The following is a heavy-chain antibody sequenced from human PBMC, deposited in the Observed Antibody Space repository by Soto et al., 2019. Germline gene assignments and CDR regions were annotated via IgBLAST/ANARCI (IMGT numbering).Heavy chain of an antibody. Sequence: QVQLQESAPGLVKPSETLSLTCTVSGGSISSYCWSWIRQPPGKGMECIGYIYYNGSTNYNPSLKRRVTISVDTSKNQFSLKLSSVTAADTAVYYCARDRPARASGYPLSPPYYYYVMDVWGQGTTVTVSS. CDR2: IYYNGST. J-gene: IGHJ6*02. CDR1: GGSISSYC. CDR3: ARDRPARASGYPLSPPYYYYVMDV. D-gene: IGHD5-12*01. V-gene: IGHV4-59*01.